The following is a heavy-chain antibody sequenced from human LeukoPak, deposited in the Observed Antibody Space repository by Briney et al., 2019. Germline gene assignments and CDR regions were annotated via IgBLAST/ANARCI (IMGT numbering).Heavy chain of an antibody. D-gene: IGHD3-10*01. CDR3: ARNSGGIYYPYYFDY. V-gene: IGHV4-39*01. J-gene: IGHJ4*02. Sequence: SETLSLTCTVSGGSISSSSYYWGWIRQPPGKGLEWIGSIYYSGSTYYNPSLKSRVTISVDTSKNQFSLKLSSVTAADTAVYYCARNSGGIYYPYYFDYWGQGTRVTVSS. CDR1: GGSISSSSYY. CDR2: IYYSGST.